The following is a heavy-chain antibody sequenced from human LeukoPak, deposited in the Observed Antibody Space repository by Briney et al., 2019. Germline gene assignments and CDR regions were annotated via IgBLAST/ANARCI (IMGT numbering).Heavy chain of an antibody. D-gene: IGHD6-19*01. Sequence: PSETLSLTCTVSGGSISSSSYSWGWIRQPPGKGLEWIGSIYYSGSTYYNPSLKSRVTISVDTSKNQFSLKLSSVTAADTAVYYCARLQGIAVHWDQGTLVTVSS. CDR3: ARLQGIAVH. CDR1: GGSISSSSYS. CDR2: IYYSGST. J-gene: IGHJ4*02. V-gene: IGHV4-39*01.